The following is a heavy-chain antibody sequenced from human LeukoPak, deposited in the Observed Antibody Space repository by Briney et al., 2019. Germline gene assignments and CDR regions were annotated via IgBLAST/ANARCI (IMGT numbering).Heavy chain of an antibody. D-gene: IGHD5-24*01. CDR3: ARDARDGYNPMGD. CDR2: ISSSGGNI. J-gene: IGHJ4*02. Sequence: EPGGSLRLSCAASGFTFSDYYMNWIRQAPGRGLEWISYISSSGGNINYADSVQGRFTISRDNAKKSLYLQMSSLRAEDTAVYYCARDARDGYNPMGDWGQGTLVTVSS. V-gene: IGHV3-11*04. CDR1: GFTFSDYY.